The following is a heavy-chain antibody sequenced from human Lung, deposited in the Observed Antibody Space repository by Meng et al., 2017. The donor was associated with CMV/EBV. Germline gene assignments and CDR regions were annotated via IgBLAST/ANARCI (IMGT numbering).Heavy chain of an antibody. V-gene: IGHV1-69*05. Sequence: SXXVSXXASGGTFSSYAISWVRQAPGQGLEWMGGIIPIFGTANYAQKFQGRVTITTDESTSTAYMELSSLRSEDTAVYYCAREGCSSTSCYGWFDPWGQGXLVTVSS. J-gene: IGHJ5*02. CDR2: IIPIFGTA. CDR1: GGTFSSYA. D-gene: IGHD2-2*01. CDR3: AREGCSSTSCYGWFDP.